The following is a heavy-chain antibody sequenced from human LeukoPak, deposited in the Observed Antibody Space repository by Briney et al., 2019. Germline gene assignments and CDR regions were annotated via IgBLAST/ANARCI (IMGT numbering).Heavy chain of an antibody. CDR1: GFTFSSYG. V-gene: IGHV3-23*01. Sequence: GGSLRLSCAASGFTFSSYGMSWVRQAPGKGLEWVSAISGSGGSTYYADSVKGRFTISRDNSKNTLYLQMNSLRAEDTAVYYCAKSDYGDYLPYFDYWGQGTLVTVSS. J-gene: IGHJ4*02. D-gene: IGHD4-17*01. CDR3: AKSDYGDYLPYFDY. CDR2: ISGSGGST.